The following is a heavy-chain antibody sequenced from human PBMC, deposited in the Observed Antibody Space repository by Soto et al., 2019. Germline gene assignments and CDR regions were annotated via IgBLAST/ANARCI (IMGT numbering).Heavy chain of an antibody. CDR3: ARDRSNSLFHPYGMDV. CDR2: IFYSGSGAT. Sequence: QVQLQESGPGLVKPSQTLSLTYAVSGASVSSGGYYWNWIRQHPGKGLEWIGYIFYSGSGATYYNPSLKSRLTISVDTSRNQFSLKLTSVTAADTAVYYCARDRSNSLFHPYGMDVWGQGTTVTVSS. CDR1: GASVSSGGYY. J-gene: IGHJ6*02. V-gene: IGHV4-31*11. D-gene: IGHD3-10*02.